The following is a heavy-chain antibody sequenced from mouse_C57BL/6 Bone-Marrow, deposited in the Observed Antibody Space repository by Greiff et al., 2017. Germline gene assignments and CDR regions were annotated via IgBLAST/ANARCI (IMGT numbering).Heavy chain of an antibody. CDR2: INPNNGGT. J-gene: IGHJ2*01. D-gene: IGHD1-2*01. V-gene: IGHV1-26*01. CDR1: GYTFTDYY. Sequence: VQLQQSGPELVKPGASVKISCKASGYTFTDYYMNWVKQSHGKSLEWIGDINPNNGGTSYNQKFKGKATLTVDKSSSTAYMELRRLTSEDSAVYDCARCLRLDYWGQGTTLTVSS. CDR3: ARCLRLDY.